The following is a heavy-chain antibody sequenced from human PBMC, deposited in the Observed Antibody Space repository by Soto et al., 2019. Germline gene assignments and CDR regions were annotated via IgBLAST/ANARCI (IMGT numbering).Heavy chain of an antibody. CDR2: IGGTGNTT. CDR3: ARIRQLLFVS. J-gene: IGHJ4*02. Sequence: GGSLRLCCAASGFTFRVYAMSWFRQAPGRGLEWVSAIGGTGNTTYYADSVKGRFTIARDNSRDTLYLQMTSLRVEDTAVYYCARIRQLLFVSWGQGTLVTVSS. CDR1: GFTFRVYA. D-gene: IGHD2-2*01. V-gene: IGHV3-23*01.